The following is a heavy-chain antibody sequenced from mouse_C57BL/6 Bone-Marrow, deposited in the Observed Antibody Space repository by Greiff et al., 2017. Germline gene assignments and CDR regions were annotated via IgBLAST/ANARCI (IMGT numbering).Heavy chain of an antibody. J-gene: IGHJ2*01. Sequence: QVQLQQPGAELVKPGASVKMSCKASGYTFTSYWITWVKQRPGQGLEWIGDIYPGSGSTNYNEKFKSKATLTVDTSSSTAYMQLSSLTSEDSAVYYCARGRDSSGYRVYFGYWGQGTTLTVSS. D-gene: IGHD3-2*02. V-gene: IGHV1-55*01. CDR1: GYTFTSYW. CDR2: IYPGSGST. CDR3: ARGRDSSGYRVYFGY.